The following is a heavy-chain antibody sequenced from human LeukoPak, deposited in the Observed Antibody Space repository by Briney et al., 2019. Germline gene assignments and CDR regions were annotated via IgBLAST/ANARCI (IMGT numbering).Heavy chain of an antibody. Sequence: PGGSLRLSCAASGFTFSSYAMHRVRQAPGKGLEWVAVISYDGSNKYYADSVKGRFTISRDNSKNTLYLQMNSLRAEDTAVYYCAREGGYCSSTSCKGFDYWGQGTLVTVSS. D-gene: IGHD2-2*01. V-gene: IGHV3-30-3*01. CDR2: ISYDGSNK. CDR3: AREGGYCSSTSCKGFDY. J-gene: IGHJ4*02. CDR1: GFTFSSYA.